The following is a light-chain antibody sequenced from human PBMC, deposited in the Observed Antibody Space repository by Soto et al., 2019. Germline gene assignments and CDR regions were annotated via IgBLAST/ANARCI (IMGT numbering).Light chain of an antibody. V-gene: IGLV1-40*01. CDR1: SSNIGAGYD. J-gene: IGLJ1*01. CDR3: QSYDRSLSGNV. Sequence: QSVLTQPPSVSGAPGQRGTISCTGSSSNIGAGYDVHWYQQLPGTAPKLLIYDNNNRPSGVPDRFSGSKSGTSASLAITGLQAEDEADYYRQSYDRSLSGNVFGTGTKVTVL. CDR2: DNN.